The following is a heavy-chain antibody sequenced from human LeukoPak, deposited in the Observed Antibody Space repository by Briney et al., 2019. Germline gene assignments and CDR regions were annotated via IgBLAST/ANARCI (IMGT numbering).Heavy chain of an antibody. V-gene: IGHV3-53*01. J-gene: IGHJ4*02. CDR3: ASRPRDAAALDY. CDR1: XFTVSGVY. Sequence: GSLRLSCVASXFTVSGVYMSWVRQVPGQGLDWVSVIYSDDSTYYADSVKGRFTISRDNSKNTLNLQMNSLRAEDTAVYYCASRPRDAAALDYWGQGTLVTVSS. D-gene: IGHD6-13*01. CDR2: IYSDDST.